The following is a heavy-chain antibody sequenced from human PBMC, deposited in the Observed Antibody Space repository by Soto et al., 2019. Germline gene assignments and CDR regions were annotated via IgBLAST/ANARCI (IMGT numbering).Heavy chain of an antibody. Sequence: QVQLQESGPGLVKPSQTLSLTCTVSGDSISSGGYYWSWIRQPQGKGLKWIGYIYYSGSTYYSPSLKGRVIMSVDTSKNQFSLKLSSVTAADTAVYYCARVGEIIGDYWGQGTLVTVSS. CDR2: IYYSGST. CDR1: GDSISSGGYY. CDR3: ARVGEIIGDY. J-gene: IGHJ4*02. D-gene: IGHD3-10*01. V-gene: IGHV4-31*03.